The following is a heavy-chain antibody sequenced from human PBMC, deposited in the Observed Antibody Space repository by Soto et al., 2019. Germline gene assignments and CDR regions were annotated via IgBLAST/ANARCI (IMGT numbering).Heavy chain of an antibody. CDR2: ISGSGGST. CDR1: GFTFSSYA. V-gene: IGHV3-23*01. D-gene: IGHD6-19*01. CDR3: AKGSRWSGWFFDY. Sequence: AGGSLRLSCAASGFTFSSYAMSWVRQAPGKGLEWVSAISGSGGSTYYADSVKGRFTISRDNSKNTLYLQMNSLRAEDTAVYYCAKGSRWSGWFFDYWGQGTLVTVSS. J-gene: IGHJ4*02.